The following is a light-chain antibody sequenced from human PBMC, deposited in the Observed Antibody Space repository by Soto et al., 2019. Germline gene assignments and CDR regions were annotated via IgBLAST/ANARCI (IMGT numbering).Light chain of an antibody. CDR2: KTS. J-gene: IGKJ1*01. Sequence: ESRISQSPSTLSASVEDKDTITCRASQSIGVWLAWYQQKPGTAPKLLIYKTSTLDSGVPLRFSGSGSGTEFTLTISSLQPDDFATYYCQQYINYFRTFGQGTKVDIK. CDR1: QSIGVW. V-gene: IGKV1-5*03. CDR3: QQYINYFRT.